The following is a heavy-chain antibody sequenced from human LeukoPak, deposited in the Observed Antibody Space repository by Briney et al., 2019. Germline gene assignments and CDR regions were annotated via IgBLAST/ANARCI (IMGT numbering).Heavy chain of an antibody. V-gene: IGHV3-33*01. CDR2: LVYDERI. CDR3: ARDLSAAFDS. J-gene: IGHJ4*02. D-gene: IGHD6-19*01. CDR1: GFPFSSYG. Sequence: GGSLRLSCAASGFPFSSYGMHWVRQAPGKGLEWVARLVYDERIDYANSVKGRFSISRENSKNTLFLDMSDLRVEDTAVYYCARDLSAAFDSWGQGVLVTVSS.